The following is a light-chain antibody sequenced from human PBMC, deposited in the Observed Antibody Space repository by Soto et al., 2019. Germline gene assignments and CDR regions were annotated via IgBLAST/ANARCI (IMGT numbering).Light chain of an antibody. CDR3: QHYASFSGT. Sequence: DIQMTQSPSTVSASVGDRVTITCRASQSVSSWVAWYHLKPGKAPKLLIYKASTLETGVPSRFSGSGSRTEFTLTISSLQPDDFATYYCQHYASFSGTFGQGTKVDIK. CDR1: QSVSSW. CDR2: KAS. V-gene: IGKV1-5*03. J-gene: IGKJ1*01.